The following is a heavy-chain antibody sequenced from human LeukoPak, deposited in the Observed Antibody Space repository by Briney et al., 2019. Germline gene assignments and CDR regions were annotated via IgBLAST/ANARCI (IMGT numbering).Heavy chain of an antibody. CDR3: TRDPGYYNHDWYFDL. CDR2: IHTSGNA. V-gene: IGHV4-4*07. D-gene: IGHD4-17*01. J-gene: IGHJ2*01. Sequence: SETLSLTCTVSGVSLSIYYWFWIRQTAGKGLEWIGRIHTSGNADYNPSLKSRVTMSVDTSKNQFSLTLRSVTAADTAVYYCTRDPGYYNHDWYFDLWGRGTLISVSS. CDR1: GVSLSIYY.